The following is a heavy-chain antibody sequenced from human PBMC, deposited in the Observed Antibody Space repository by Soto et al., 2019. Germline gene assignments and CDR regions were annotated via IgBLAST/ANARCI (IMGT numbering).Heavy chain of an antibody. CDR2: VYARGAT. V-gene: IGHV4-59*10. CDR1: GASITSHY. J-gene: IGHJ6*02. D-gene: IGHD4-17*01. CDR3: ARSSGDDFFYYGMDV. Sequence: SETLSLTCSVSGASITSHYWNWIRQSAGEGLQWIGRVYARGATNYNPSLKSRVTISGDTSKNQFSLKLTSVTAADTAVYYCARSSGDDFFYYGMDVWGHGTTVTVS.